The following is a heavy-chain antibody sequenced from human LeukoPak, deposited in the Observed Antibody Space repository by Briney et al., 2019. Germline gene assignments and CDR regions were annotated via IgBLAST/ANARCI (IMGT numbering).Heavy chain of an antibody. V-gene: IGHV3-30-3*01. Sequence: GGSLRLSCAASGFTFSSYAMHWVRQAPGKGLEWVAVISYDGSNKYYADSVKGRFTISRDNSKNTLYLQMNSLRAEDTAVYYCARDDPIVVVPAAIDYWGQGTLVTVSS. CDR2: ISYDGSNK. D-gene: IGHD2-2*02. CDR3: ARDDPIVVVPAAIDY. CDR1: GFTFSSYA. J-gene: IGHJ4*02.